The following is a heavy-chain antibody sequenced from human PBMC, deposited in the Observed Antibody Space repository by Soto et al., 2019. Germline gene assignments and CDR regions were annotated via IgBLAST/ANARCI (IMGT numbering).Heavy chain of an antibody. J-gene: IGHJ5*02. CDR1: GFTFSSYG. D-gene: IGHD3-9*01. CDR3: ARDLEHYDIFTGYSS. Sequence: GGSLRLSCAASGFTFSSYGMHWVRQAPGKGLERVAVIWYDGSNKYYADSEKGRFTISRDNSKNTLYLQMNSLRAEDTAVYYCARDLEHYDIFTGYSSWGQGTLVTVSS. V-gene: IGHV3-33*01. CDR2: IWYDGSNK.